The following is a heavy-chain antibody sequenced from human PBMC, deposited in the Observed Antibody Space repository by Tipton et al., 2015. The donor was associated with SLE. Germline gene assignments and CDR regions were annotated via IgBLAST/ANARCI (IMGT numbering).Heavy chain of an antibody. CDR2: ISTYNGNT. Sequence: QVQLVQSGAEVKKPGASVKVSCKASGYTFTSYGISWVRQAPGQGLEWMGWISTYNGNTNYAQKLQGRVTMTTDIFTSTVYMELRSLGSDDTAVYYCARDGEAVAGNPRVFDIWGQGTMVTVSS. V-gene: IGHV1-18*01. CDR3: ARDGEAVAGNPRVFDI. CDR1: GYTFTSYG. J-gene: IGHJ3*02. D-gene: IGHD6-19*01.